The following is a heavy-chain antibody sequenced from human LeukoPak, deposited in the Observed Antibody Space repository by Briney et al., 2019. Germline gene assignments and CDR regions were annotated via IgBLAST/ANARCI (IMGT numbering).Heavy chain of an antibody. CDR2: INPSDGGT. D-gene: IGHD2-2*01. Sequence: GASVKVSCKASGYTLTGYYLHWVRQAPGQGFEWMGWINPSDGGTNYAPKFQGRVTITRDTSISTAFMDLSRLTSDDTAVYFCARSDKCTTCSIDYWGQGTLVIVSS. J-gene: IGHJ4*02. CDR1: GYTLTGYY. CDR3: ARSDKCTTCSIDY. V-gene: IGHV1-2*02.